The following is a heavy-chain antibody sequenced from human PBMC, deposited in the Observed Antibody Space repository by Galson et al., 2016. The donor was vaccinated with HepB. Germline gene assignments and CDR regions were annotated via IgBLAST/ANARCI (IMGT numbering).Heavy chain of an antibody. Sequence: SLRLSCAVSGFPVTDNYMSWVRQAPGKGLEWLSVIYSGGTTNYADSLKGRFTISRDNSKNTVYLHISSLRVEDTAVYYCASSYCTGGSCYVDDWGQGTLLAVSS. D-gene: IGHD2-15*01. CDR1: GFPVTDNY. CDR3: ASSYCTGGSCYVDD. V-gene: IGHV3-53*01. J-gene: IGHJ4*02. CDR2: IYSGGTT.